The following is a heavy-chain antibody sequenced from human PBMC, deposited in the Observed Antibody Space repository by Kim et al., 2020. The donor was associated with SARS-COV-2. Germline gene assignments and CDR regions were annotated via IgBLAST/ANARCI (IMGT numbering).Heavy chain of an antibody. CDR2: INAGIGNT. D-gene: IGHD3-10*01. Sequence: ASVKVSCKASGYTFTNYAVHWVRQAPGQRLEWMGWINAGIGNTKYSQNFQGRVTITRDTSASTAYIELSSLKSEDTAVYYCARDYSGPYYYGMDVWGQGTTVTVSS. J-gene: IGHJ6*02. CDR3: ARDYSGPYYYGMDV. V-gene: IGHV1-3*01. CDR1: GYTFTNYA.